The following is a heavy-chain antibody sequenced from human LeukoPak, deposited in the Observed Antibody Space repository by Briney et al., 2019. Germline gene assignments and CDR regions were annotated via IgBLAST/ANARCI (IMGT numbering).Heavy chain of an antibody. CDR2: IYHSGST. D-gene: IGHD2-8*01. J-gene: IGHJ3*02. CDR1: GGSISSSNW. Sequence: SETLSLTCAVSGGSISSSNWWSWVRQPPGKGLEWIGEIYHSGSTNYNPSLKSRVTISVDKSKDQFSLKLSSVTAADTAVYYCARDGGSDMVDAFDIWGQGTMVTVSS. CDR3: ARDGGSDMVDAFDI. V-gene: IGHV4-4*02.